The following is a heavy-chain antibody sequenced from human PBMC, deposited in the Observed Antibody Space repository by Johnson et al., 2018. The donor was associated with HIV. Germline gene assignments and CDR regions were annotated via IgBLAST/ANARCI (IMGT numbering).Heavy chain of an antibody. Sequence: VQLVESGGGVVRPGGSLRLSCAASGFTFDDYGMSWVRQAPGKGLEWVSGINWNGGSTGYADSVKGRFTISRDNAKNSLYLQMNSLRAEDTAVYYCARDGESHQLPLGDAFDIWGQGTMVTVSS. CDR3: ARDGESHQLPLGDAFDI. CDR1: GFTFDDYG. J-gene: IGHJ3*02. V-gene: IGHV3-20*04. D-gene: IGHD1-1*01. CDR2: INWNGGST.